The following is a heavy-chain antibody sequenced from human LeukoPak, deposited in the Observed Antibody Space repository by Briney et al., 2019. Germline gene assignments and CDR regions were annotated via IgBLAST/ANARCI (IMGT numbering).Heavy chain of an antibody. CDR2: IRSKTNSYAT. CDR3: TRYNVGFES. J-gene: IGHJ4*02. V-gene: IGHV3-73*01. CDR1: GFTFSGSA. D-gene: IGHD1-1*01. Sequence: GRSLRLSCAASGFTFSGSAMHWVRQASGKGLEWVGRIRSKTNSYATSYAASVKGRFALSRDDSKNTAYLQMNSLKTEDTAVYYCTRYNVGFESWGQGTLVTVSS.